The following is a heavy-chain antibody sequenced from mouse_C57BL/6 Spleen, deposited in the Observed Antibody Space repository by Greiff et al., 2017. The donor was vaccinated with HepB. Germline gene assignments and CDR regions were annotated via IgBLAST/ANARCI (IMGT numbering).Heavy chain of an antibody. CDR2: IYPGDGDT. V-gene: IGHV1-82*01. CDR1: GYAFSSSW. CDR3: ARSSFITTPDAMDY. D-gene: IGHD1-1*01. J-gene: IGHJ4*01. Sequence: QVQLKQSGPELVKPGASVKISCKASGYAFSSSWMNWVKQRPGKGLEWIGRIYPGDGDTNYNGKLKGKATLTADNSSSTAYMQLSSLTSEDSAVYFCARSSFITTPDAMDYWGQGTSVTVSS.